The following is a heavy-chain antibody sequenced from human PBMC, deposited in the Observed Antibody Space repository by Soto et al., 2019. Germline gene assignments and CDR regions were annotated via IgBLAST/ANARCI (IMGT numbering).Heavy chain of an antibody. CDR2: IYYSGST. D-gene: IGHD5-18*01. J-gene: IGHJ4*02. Sequence: PSETLSLTCTVSGGSISSYYWSWIRQPPGKGLEWIGYIYYSGSTNYNPSLKSRVTISVDTSKNQFSLKLSSVTAADTAVYYCARTHGGYSKGYPGKYLDYWGQGTLVPVSS. V-gene: IGHV4-59*08. CDR1: GGSISSYY. CDR3: ARTHGGYSKGYPGKYLDY.